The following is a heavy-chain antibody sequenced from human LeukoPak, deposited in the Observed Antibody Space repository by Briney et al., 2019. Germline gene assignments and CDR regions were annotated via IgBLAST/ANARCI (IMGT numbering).Heavy chain of an antibody. Sequence: PSETLSLTCTVSGGSISSSSYYWGWIRQPPGKGLEWIGSIYYSGSTYYNPSLKSQVTISVDTSKNQFSLKLSSVTAADTAVYYCARPVTPHYYYYYMDVWGKGTTVTVSS. CDR2: IYYSGST. V-gene: IGHV4-39*01. J-gene: IGHJ6*03. CDR3: ARPVTPHYYYYYMDV. D-gene: IGHD1-14*01. CDR1: GGSISSSSYY.